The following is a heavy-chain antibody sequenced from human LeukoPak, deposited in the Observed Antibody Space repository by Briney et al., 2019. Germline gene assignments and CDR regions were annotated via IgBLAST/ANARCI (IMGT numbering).Heavy chain of an antibody. J-gene: IGHJ5*02. V-gene: IGHV6-1*01. CDR2: TYYRSKWYN. CDR1: GDSFQSIPTA. D-gene: IGHD2-15*01. Sequence: SQTLTHTHASPGDSFQSIPTAYHFIRQSPSRGLEWLGRTYYRSKWYNDYAVSVKSRITINPDTSKNQFSLQLNSVTPQDTAVYYCARVDKGPYTRGGLCSSRCTDPRGHGTLVTVSS. CDR3: ARVDKGPYTRGGLCSSRCTDP.